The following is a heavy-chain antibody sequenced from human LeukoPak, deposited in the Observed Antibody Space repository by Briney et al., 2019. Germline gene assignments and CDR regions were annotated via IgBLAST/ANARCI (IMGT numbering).Heavy chain of an antibody. CDR2: IYYSGST. CDR3: ARSVVPAALDSNWFDP. J-gene: IGHJ5*02. D-gene: IGHD2-2*01. CDR1: GGSISSYY. Sequence: SETLSLTCTVSGGSISSYYWSWIRQPPGKGLEWIGYIYYSGSTNYNPSLKSRVTISVDTPKNQFSLKLSSVTAADTAVYYCARSVVPAALDSNWFDPWGQGTLVTVSS. V-gene: IGHV4-59*01.